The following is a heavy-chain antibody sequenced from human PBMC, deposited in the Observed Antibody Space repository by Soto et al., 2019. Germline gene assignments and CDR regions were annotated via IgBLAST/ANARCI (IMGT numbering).Heavy chain of an antibody. CDR3: ARGVREAAGPDLYYFDY. D-gene: IGHD6-13*01. Sequence: PSETLSLTCAVYGGSFSGYYWSWIRQPPGKGLEWIGEINHSGSTNYNPSLKSRVTISVDTSKNQFSLKLSSVTAADTAVYYCARGVREAAGPDLYYFDYWGQGTLVTVSS. J-gene: IGHJ4*02. CDR2: INHSGST. CDR1: GGSFSGYY. V-gene: IGHV4-34*01.